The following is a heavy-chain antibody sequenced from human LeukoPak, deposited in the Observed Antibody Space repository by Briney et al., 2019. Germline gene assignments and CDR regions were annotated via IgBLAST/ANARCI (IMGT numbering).Heavy chain of an antibody. J-gene: IGHJ6*02. CDR1: GYTFTSYG. D-gene: IGHD2-2*01. CDR3: AREGYCSSTSSPKQRYYYYYGMDV. Sequence: ASVKVSCKASGYTFTSYGISWVRQAPGQGLEWMGWISAYNGNTNYAQKLQGRVTMTTDTSTSTAYMELRSLRSDDTAVYYCAREGYCSSTSSPKQRYYYYYGMDVWGQGTTVTVSS. V-gene: IGHV1-18*01. CDR2: ISAYNGNT.